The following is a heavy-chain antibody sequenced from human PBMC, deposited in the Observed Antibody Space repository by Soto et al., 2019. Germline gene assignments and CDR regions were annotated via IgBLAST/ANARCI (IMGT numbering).Heavy chain of an antibody. Sequence: SETLSLTCTVSGDSISGYYWSWIRQPPGKRLEWIGYIYESGSTNYNPSLKSRVTMSIDRSKNQFSLKLSSVTAADTAVYYCARSGRSGYNYYYGMDVWGQGTTVTVS. J-gene: IGHJ6*02. CDR2: IYESGST. D-gene: IGHD3-3*01. V-gene: IGHV4-59*01. CDR1: GDSISGYY. CDR3: ARSGRSGYNYYYGMDV.